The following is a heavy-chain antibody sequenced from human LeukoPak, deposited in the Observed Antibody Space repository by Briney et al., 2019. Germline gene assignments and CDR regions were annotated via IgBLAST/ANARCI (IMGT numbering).Heavy chain of an antibody. CDR3: ARGSEWELLSCDY. CDR1: GFAISDYS. CDR2: ISSSSNKV. V-gene: IGHV3-48*01. Sequence: GGSLRLPCAASGFAISDYSMNWVRQVPGKGLEWVSYISSSSNKVYYADSVKGRFTISRDNAKNSLYLQMNSLRAEDTAVYYCARGSEWELLSCDYWGQGTLVTVSS. J-gene: IGHJ4*02. D-gene: IGHD1-26*01.